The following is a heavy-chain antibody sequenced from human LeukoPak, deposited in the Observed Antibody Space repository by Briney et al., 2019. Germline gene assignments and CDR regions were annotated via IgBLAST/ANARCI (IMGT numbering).Heavy chain of an antibody. J-gene: IGHJ4*02. CDR2: IKSKTDGETK. D-gene: IGHD2-21*02. Sequence: GGSLRLSCAASGFTFTNAWMSWIRQAPGKGPEWVGRIKSKTDGETKDYAAPVKGGFTISRDDSKNTLYMEMNSLKTEDTAVYYCTTRTRYCGGDCYPFDYWGQGTLVTVSS. V-gene: IGHV3-15*01. CDR3: TTRTRYCGGDCYPFDY. CDR1: GFTFTNAW.